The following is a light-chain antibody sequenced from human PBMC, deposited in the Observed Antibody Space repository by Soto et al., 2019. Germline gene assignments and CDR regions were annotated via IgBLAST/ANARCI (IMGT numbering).Light chain of an antibody. Sequence: EIVMTQSPATLSVSPGERATISCRASQSVSSNLAWYQQKPGQAPRLLIYGASTRATGIPARFSGSGSGTEFTLTFSSLQSEDFAVYYCQQYNNWPGTFGQGTKVDIK. J-gene: IGKJ1*01. CDR3: QQYNNWPGT. CDR2: GAS. CDR1: QSVSSN. V-gene: IGKV3-15*01.